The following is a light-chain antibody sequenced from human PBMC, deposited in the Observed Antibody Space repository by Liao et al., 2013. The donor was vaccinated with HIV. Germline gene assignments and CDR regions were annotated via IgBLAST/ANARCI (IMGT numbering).Light chain of an antibody. V-gene: IGLV3-21*01. CDR2: QDS. Sequence: SYELTQPPSVSVAPGKTARITCGGNNIGSKGVHWYQQKPGQSPVLVIYQDSKRPSGIPDRFSGSNSGDTATLTINRVEAGDEADYYCQVWDRSSDVVFGGGTKLTVL. J-gene: IGLJ2*01. CDR1: NIGSKG. CDR3: QVWDRSSDVV.